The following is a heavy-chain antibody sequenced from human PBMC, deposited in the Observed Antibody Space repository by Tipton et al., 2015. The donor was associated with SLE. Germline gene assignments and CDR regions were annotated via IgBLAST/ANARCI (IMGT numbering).Heavy chain of an antibody. Sequence: TLSLTCTVSGGSISSYYWSWSRQPPGKGLEWIGYIYYSGSTNYNPSLKSRVTISVDTSKNQFSLKLSSVTAADTAVYYCARDPAPYSSPSEYFDLWGRGTLVTVSS. J-gene: IGHJ2*01. CDR2: IYYSGST. CDR1: GGSISSYY. V-gene: IGHV4-59*01. D-gene: IGHD6-6*01. CDR3: ARDPAPYSSPSEYFDL.